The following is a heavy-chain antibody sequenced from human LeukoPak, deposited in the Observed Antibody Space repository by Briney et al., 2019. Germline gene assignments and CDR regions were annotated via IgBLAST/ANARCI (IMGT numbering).Heavy chain of an antibody. Sequence: GASVKVSCKASGYTFTGYYMHWVRQAPGQGLDWLGWINPNSGGTNYAQKFQGRVTMTRDTSISTAYMELSRLRSDDTAVYYCARDIRNYYDSSGYSDYWGQGTLVTVSS. CDR1: GYTFTGYY. V-gene: IGHV1-2*02. D-gene: IGHD3-22*01. CDR2: INPNSGGT. CDR3: ARDIRNYYDSSGYSDY. J-gene: IGHJ4*02.